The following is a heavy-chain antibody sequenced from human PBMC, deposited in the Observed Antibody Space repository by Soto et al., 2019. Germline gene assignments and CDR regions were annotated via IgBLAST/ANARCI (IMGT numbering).Heavy chain of an antibody. CDR1: GYTFTGYY. CDR3: VRAHYYDSSGSFDY. V-gene: IGHV1-2*02. Sequence: ASVKVSCKASGYTFTGYYMHWVRQAPGQGLEWMGWINPNSGGTNYAQKFQGRVTMTRDTSISTAYMELSRLRSDDTAVYYCVRAHYYDSSGSFDYWGQGTLVTVSS. J-gene: IGHJ4*02. CDR2: INPNSGGT. D-gene: IGHD3-22*01.